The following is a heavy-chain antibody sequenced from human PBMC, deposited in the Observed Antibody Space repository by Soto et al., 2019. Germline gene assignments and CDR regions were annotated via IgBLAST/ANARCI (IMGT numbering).Heavy chain of an antibody. V-gene: IGHV4-30-4*01. CDR1: GVSVTNGDYY. CDR2: IYYSETT. Sequence: SETLSLTCAASGVSVTNGDYYWSWMRQSPGKGLEWIGNIYYSETTSYNPSLNSRLSISIDTSRNQFSLQLTSVTAADTAIYYCARQRRGGYWFDPWGQGTLVTVSS. J-gene: IGHJ5*02. CDR3: ARQRRGGYWFDP.